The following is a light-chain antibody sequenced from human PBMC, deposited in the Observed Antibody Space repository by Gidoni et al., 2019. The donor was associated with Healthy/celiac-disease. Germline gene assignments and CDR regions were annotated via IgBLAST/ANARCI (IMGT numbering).Light chain of an antibody. J-gene: IGKJ1*01. CDR2: ATS. CDR1: QGIRND. CDR3: LQDYNYPPT. Sequence: AIQMTQSPSSLSASVGDRATITCRASQGIRNDLGWYQQKPGKAPKLLIYATSSLQSGVPSRFSGSGSGTDFTLTISSLQPEDFATYYCLQDYNYPPTFGQGTKVEIK. V-gene: IGKV1-6*01.